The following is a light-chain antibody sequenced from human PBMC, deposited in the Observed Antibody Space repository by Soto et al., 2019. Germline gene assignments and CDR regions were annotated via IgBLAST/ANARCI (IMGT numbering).Light chain of an antibody. Sequence: NFMLTQPHSVSESPGKTVTISCTRSGGSIASNYVQWYQQRPDSAPTTVIYEDSQRPSGVPDRFSGSIESSSNSASLTISGLKTEDEADYYCQSYDSSNQVFGGGTKLTVL. J-gene: IGLJ2*01. CDR1: GGSIASNY. V-gene: IGLV6-57*04. CDR3: QSYDSSNQV. CDR2: EDS.